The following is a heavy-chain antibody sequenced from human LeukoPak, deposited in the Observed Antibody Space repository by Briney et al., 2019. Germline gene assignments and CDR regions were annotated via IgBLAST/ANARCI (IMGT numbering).Heavy chain of an antibody. V-gene: IGHV3-48*01. Sequence: PGGSLRLSCAASEFTFSSYSMNWVRQAPGKGLEWVSYITNSGNSKSYADSVKGRFTISRDNTKNSLYLQMNGLRAEDTAVYYCARGNPLKDYYYDSSGYYGYWGQGTLVTVSS. CDR1: EFTFSSYS. D-gene: IGHD3-22*01. J-gene: IGHJ4*02. CDR2: ITNSGNSK. CDR3: ARGNPLKDYYYDSSGYYGY.